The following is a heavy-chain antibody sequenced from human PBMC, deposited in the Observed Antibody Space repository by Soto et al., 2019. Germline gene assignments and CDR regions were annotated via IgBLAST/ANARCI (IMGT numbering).Heavy chain of an antibody. J-gene: IGHJ4*02. Sequence: EVQLVESGGALVQPGGSLRISCVGSGFNFRAYWMSWVRQAPGKGLEWVATMNEDGSEIYYVGSVKGRFAISRDNDENSPHLQMSFVSAEDTGVYFCVRDVGFDYANWGQGTLVTVSS. CDR1: GFNFRAYW. D-gene: IGHD2-2*01. V-gene: IGHV3-7*01. CDR2: MNEDGSEI. CDR3: VRDVGFDYAN.